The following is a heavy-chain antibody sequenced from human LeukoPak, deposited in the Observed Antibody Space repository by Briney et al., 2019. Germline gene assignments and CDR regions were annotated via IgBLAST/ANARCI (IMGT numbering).Heavy chain of an antibody. CDR2: IKPDGSLI. D-gene: IGHD1-26*01. CDR3: AKWELYSGFYYIDY. J-gene: IGHJ4*02. Sequence: GGSLRLSCAASGFTFSSYWMIWVRQGPVKGLEWVANIKPDGSLIYYVDSVKGRFTISRDNAKNSLYLQMNSLRAEDTAVYYCAKWELYSGFYYIDYWGQGTLATVSS. CDR1: GFTFSSYW. V-gene: IGHV3-7*01.